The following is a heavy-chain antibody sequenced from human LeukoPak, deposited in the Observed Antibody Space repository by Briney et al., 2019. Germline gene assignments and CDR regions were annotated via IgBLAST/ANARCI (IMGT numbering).Heavy chain of an antibody. CDR1: GFIFSSYA. CDR2: ISGSGGST. D-gene: IGHD2-2*01. V-gene: IGHV3-23*01. J-gene: IGHJ4*02. Sequence: GGSLRLSCAASGFIFSSYAMSWVRQAPGKGLEWVSAISGSGGSTYYADSVKGRFTISRDNSKNTLYLQMNSLRAEDTAVYYCVKGASIVVVPAAFDYWGQGTLVTVSS. CDR3: VKGASIVVVPAAFDY.